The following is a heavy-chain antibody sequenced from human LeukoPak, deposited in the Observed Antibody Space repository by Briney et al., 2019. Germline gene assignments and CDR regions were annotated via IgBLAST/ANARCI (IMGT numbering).Heavy chain of an antibody. CDR1: GGSISIYY. CDR3: ARVQYYYGSGSYYNLDAFDI. V-gene: IGHV4-59*01. CDR2: IYYSGST. Sequence: PSETLSLTCTVSGGSISIYYWSWIRQPPGKGLEWIGYIYYSGSTNYNPSLKSRVTISADTSKNQFSLKLSSVTAADTAVYYCARVQYYYGSGSYYNLDAFDIWGQGTMVTVSS. J-gene: IGHJ3*02. D-gene: IGHD3-10*01.